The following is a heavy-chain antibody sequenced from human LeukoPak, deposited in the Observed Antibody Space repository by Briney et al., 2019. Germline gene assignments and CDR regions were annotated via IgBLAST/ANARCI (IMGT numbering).Heavy chain of an antibody. CDR1: GYSFTNYW. D-gene: IGHD5-18*01. CDR3: ARRHKRGAYSYGVDY. V-gene: IGHV5-51*01. J-gene: IGHJ4*02. CDR2: IYPGDSDT. Sequence: GEPLKISCKGSGYSFTNYWIAWVRQMPGKGLEGMGIIYPGDSDTRYSPSFQGQVTISADKSISTAYLQWNSLKASDTAMYYCARRHKRGAYSYGVDYWGQGTLVTVSS.